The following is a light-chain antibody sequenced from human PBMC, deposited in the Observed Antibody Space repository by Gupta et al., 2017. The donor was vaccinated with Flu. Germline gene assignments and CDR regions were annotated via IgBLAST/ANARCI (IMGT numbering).Light chain of an antibody. CDR3: QVWDGASALVV. CDR1: NIESKG. J-gene: IGLJ2*01. Sequence: YVLTQPPSVSVAPGQTARITCGGNNIESKGVHWHQQRPGQAPVLVIYDDSDRPSGVPERFSGSNSGNTATLIISRVEAGDEADYYCQVWDGASALVVFGGGTKLTVL. V-gene: IGLV3-21*02. CDR2: DDS.